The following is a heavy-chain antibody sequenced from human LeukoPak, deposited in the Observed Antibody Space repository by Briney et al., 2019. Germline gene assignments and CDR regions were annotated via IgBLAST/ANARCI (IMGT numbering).Heavy chain of an antibody. V-gene: IGHV4-31*03. Sequence: PSETLSLTCTVSGGSISSGGYYWSWIRQHPGKGLEWIGYIYYSGSTYYNPSLKSRVTISVDTSKNQFSLKLSSVTAADTAVYYCSRVRKYYGSGSYYKPPYYFDYWGQGTLVTVSP. D-gene: IGHD3-10*01. CDR2: IYYSGST. CDR3: SRVRKYYGSGSYYKPPYYFDY. J-gene: IGHJ4*02. CDR1: GGSISSGGYY.